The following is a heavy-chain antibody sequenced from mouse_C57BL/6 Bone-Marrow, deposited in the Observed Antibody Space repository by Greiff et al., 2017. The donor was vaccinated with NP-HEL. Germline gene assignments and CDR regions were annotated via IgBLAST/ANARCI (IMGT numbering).Heavy chain of an antibody. D-gene: IGHD1-1*01. J-gene: IGHJ2*01. V-gene: IGHV5-12*01. CDR1: GFTFSDYY. Sequence: EVKLMESGGGLVQPGGSLKLSCAASGFTFSDYYMYWVRQTPEKRLEWVAYISNGGGSTYYPDTVKGRFTISRDNAKNTLYLQMSRLKSEDTAMYYCARGGITTVVAPYYFDYWGQGTTLTVSS. CDR2: ISNGGGST. CDR3: ARGGITTVVAPYYFDY.